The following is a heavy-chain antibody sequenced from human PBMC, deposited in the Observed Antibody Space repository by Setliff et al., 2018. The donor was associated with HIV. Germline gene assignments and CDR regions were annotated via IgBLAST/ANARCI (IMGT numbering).Heavy chain of an antibody. J-gene: IGHJ4*02. CDR2: IIPIFGTA. CDR1: GGTFNSYA. CDR3: ARVGTGATEYFDY. V-gene: IGHV1-69*13. D-gene: IGHD1-26*01. Sequence: SVKVSCKSSGGTFNSYAISWVRQAPGQGLEWMGGIIPIFGTANYAQKFQGRVTITADESTSTAYMELSSLRSEDTAVYYCARVGTGATEYFDYWGQGTLVTVSS.